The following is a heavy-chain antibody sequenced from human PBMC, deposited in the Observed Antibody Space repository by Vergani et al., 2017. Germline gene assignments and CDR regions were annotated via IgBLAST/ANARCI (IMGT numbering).Heavy chain of an antibody. V-gene: IGHV2-5*04. CDR2: IYWNDDQ. CDR3: VYRKTVCGTTGYFYPLYYYYDRYV. J-gene: IGHJ6*03. D-gene: IGHD1-7*01. Sequence: QITLNESGPTLVKPTQTLTLTCTFSGFSLNTRGVSVAWIRQPPGKALDWLPLIYWNDDQHYSPSLNNRVTITKDTSKNQVVLTMTNMDYVDTGTYYCVYRKTVCGTTGYFYPLYYYYDRYVWVKGTKVSDCS. CDR1: GFSLNTRGVS.